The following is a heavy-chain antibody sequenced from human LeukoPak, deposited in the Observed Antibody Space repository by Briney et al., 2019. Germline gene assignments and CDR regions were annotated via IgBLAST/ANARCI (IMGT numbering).Heavy chain of an antibody. CDR3: AKDAEWSFDY. Sequence: TGGSLRLSCAASGFTFSSYGMHWVRQAPGKGLEWVAFIRYDGSNKYYADSVKGRFTISRDNSKNTLYLQMNSLRAEDTAVYYCAKDAEWSFDYWGQGTLVTVSS. D-gene: IGHD3-3*01. CDR1: GFTFSSYG. V-gene: IGHV3-30*02. J-gene: IGHJ4*02. CDR2: IRYDGSNK.